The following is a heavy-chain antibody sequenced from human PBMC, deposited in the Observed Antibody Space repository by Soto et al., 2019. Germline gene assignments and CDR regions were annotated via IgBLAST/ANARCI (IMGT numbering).Heavy chain of an antibody. J-gene: IGHJ5*02. CDR2: INPSGGST. Sequence: ASVKVSCKASGYTFTSYYMHWVRQAPGQGLEWMGIINPSGGSTSYAQKFQSRVTMTRDTSTSTVYKELSSLRSEDTAVYYYARACGNAVRCWFDPWGQGTLVTVSS. CDR3: ARACGNAVRCWFDP. V-gene: IGHV1-46*01. CDR1: GYTFTSYY. D-gene: IGHD3-10*01.